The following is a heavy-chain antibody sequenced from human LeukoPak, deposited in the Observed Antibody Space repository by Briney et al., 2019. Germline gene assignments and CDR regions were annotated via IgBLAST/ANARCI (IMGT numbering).Heavy chain of an antibody. J-gene: IGHJ4*02. D-gene: IGHD5-12*01. V-gene: IGHV3-15*01. CDR1: GFTFINAW. CDR2: IKSKTDGGTT. Sequence: GGSLRLSCAASGFTFINAWMTWVRQAPGQGLEWVGHIKSKTDGGTTDYGAPVKGRFTISRDDSKNTLYLQMNSLKNEDTAVYYCTTWAAWATTRDYWGQGTLVSVSS. CDR3: TTWAAWATTRDY.